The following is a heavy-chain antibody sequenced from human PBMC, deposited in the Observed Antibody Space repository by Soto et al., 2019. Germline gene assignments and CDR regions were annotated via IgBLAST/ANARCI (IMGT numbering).Heavy chain of an antibody. CDR2: IDPSDSYT. CDR3: ARRGYFDWLYGMDV. Sequence: KVSCKASGYTFTSYWISWVRQMPGKGLEWMGRIDPSDSYTNYSPSFQGHVTISADKSISTAYLQWSSLKASDTAMYYCARRGYFDWLYGMDVWGQGTTVTVSS. CDR1: GYTFTSYW. J-gene: IGHJ6*02. D-gene: IGHD3-9*01. V-gene: IGHV5-10-1*01.